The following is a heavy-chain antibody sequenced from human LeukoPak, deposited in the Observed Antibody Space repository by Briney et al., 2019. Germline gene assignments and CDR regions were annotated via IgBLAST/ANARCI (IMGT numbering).Heavy chain of an antibody. D-gene: IGHD3-16*02. CDR3: YIYDYVWGSYRRHFDY. Sequence: SETLSLTCTVSGGSISSSSYYWGWIRQPPGKGLEWIGSIYYSGSTYYNPSLKSRVTIYVDTSKNQFSLKLSSVTAADTAVYYCYIYDYVWGSYRRHFDYWGQGTLVTVSS. CDR2: IYYSGST. CDR1: GGSISSSSYY. V-gene: IGHV4-39*01. J-gene: IGHJ4*02.